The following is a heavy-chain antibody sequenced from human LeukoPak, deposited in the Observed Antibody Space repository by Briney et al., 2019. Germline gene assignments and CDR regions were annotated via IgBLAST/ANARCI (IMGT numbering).Heavy chain of an antibody. CDR3: AKSTDWFDP. CDR1: GFTFSSYG. V-gene: IGHV3-30*18. J-gene: IGHJ5*02. Sequence: GGSLRLSCAASGFTFSSYGMHWVRQAPGKGLEWVAVISYDGSNKYYADSVRGRLTISRDNSKNTLYLQMNSLRAEDTAVYYCAKSTDWFDPWGQGTLVTVSS. CDR2: ISYDGSNK. D-gene: IGHD2-8*02.